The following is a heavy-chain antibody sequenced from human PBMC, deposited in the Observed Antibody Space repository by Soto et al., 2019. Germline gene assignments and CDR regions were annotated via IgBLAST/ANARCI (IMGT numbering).Heavy chain of an antibody. Sequence: ASVKVSCKASGFTFTSSAVQWVRQARGQRLEWIGWIVVGSGNTNYAQKFQERVTITRDMSTSTAYMELSSLRSEDTAVYYCAADEGTGIYYDSSGYYYNYGYYYGMDVWGQGTTVTVSS. CDR2: IVVGSGNT. V-gene: IGHV1-58*01. J-gene: IGHJ6*02. CDR1: GFTFTSSA. D-gene: IGHD3-22*01. CDR3: AADEGTGIYYDSSGYYYNYGYYYGMDV.